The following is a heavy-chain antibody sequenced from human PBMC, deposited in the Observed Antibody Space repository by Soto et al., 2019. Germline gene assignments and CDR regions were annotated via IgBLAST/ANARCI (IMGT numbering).Heavy chain of an antibody. Sequence: GGSLRLSCAASGLTFSDYYMSWIRQALGKGLEWVSYITWSGSYTSYADSVQGRFTISRDNAKNSLYLQMNGLRPEDTALYYCVRSKGGYSYGTPFDYWGQGTLVTVSS. CDR1: GLTFSDYY. CDR3: VRSKGGYSYGTPFDY. CDR2: ITWSGSYT. D-gene: IGHD5-18*01. J-gene: IGHJ4*02. V-gene: IGHV3-11*03.